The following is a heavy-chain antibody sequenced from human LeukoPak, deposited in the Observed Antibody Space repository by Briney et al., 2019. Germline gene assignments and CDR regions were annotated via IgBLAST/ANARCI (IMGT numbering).Heavy chain of an antibody. CDR3: ARDIGYGALDL. V-gene: IGHV3-7*01. CDR1: GFTFSSYA. D-gene: IGHD4/OR15-4a*01. Sequence: PGGSLRLSCAASGFTFSSYAMSWVRQAPGKGLEWVAIIHPDGSVTRYGDFVKGRFTISRDNAENSLYLRMNSLRVEDTAVFYCARDIGYGALDLWGHGTLVTVPS. J-gene: IGHJ5*02. CDR2: IHPDGSVT.